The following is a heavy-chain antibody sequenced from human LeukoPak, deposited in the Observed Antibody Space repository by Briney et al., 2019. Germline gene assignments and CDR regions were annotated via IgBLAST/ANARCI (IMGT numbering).Heavy chain of an antibody. D-gene: IGHD4-17*01. Sequence: GGSLRLSCAASGFSFSSYEMSWVRQAPGKGLEWVSYIGSSGSAIFYADSVKGRFTISRDNAKNSLYLQMDSLRAEDTAVYYCAGVRFYGTHPFEYWGQGTLVTVSS. CDR3: AGVRFYGTHPFEY. V-gene: IGHV3-48*03. CDR2: IGSSGSAI. J-gene: IGHJ4*02. CDR1: GFSFSSYE.